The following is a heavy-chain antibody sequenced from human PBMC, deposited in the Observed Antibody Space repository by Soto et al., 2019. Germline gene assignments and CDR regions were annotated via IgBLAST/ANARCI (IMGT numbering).Heavy chain of an antibody. CDR2: INAGNGNT. J-gene: IGHJ4*02. CDR1: GYTFTSYA. V-gene: IGHV1-3*01. D-gene: IGHD6-6*01. Sequence: RASVKVSCKASGYTFTSYAMHWVRQAPGQRLEWMGWINAGNGNTKYSQKFQGRVTITRDTSASTAYMELSSLRSEDTAVYYCARRGSSSGGRVYWGQGTLXTVSS. CDR3: ARRGSSSGGRVY.